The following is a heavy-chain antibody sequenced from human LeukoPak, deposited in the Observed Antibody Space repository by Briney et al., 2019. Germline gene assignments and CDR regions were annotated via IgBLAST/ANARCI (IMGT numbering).Heavy chain of an antibody. D-gene: IGHD2-8*01. V-gene: IGHV4-38-2*02. J-gene: IGHJ2*01. Sequence: SETLSLTCTVSGYSISSGYYWGWIRQPPGKGLEWIGSIYHSGSTYYNPSLKSRVTISVDTSKNQFSLKLSSVTAADTAVYYCARHAREASFGSVWVRPTSTNWYFDLWGRGTLVTVSS. CDR1: GYSISSGYY. CDR2: IYHSGST. CDR3: ARHAREASFGSVWVRPTSTNWYFDL.